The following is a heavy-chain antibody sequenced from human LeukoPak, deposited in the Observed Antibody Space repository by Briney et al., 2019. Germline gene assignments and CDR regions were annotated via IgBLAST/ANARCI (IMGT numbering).Heavy chain of an antibody. CDR1: GYTFTGYY. CDR2: INPNSGGT. Sequence: ASVKVSCKASGYTFTGYYMHWVRQAPGQGLEWMGWINPNSGGTNYAQKFQGRVTMTRDTSISTAYMELSSLRAGDTAVYYCARVRWNAFDIWGQGTMVTVSS. V-gene: IGHV1-2*02. CDR3: ARVRWNAFDI. D-gene: IGHD4-23*01. J-gene: IGHJ3*02.